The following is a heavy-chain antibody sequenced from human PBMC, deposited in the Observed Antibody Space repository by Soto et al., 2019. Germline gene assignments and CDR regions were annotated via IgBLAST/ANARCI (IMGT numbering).Heavy chain of an antibody. D-gene: IGHD2-21*02. V-gene: IGHV4-59*12. CDR2: IYYSGST. CDR3: ATAPGPY. Sequence: SETLSLTCIVSGGSISNYYWSWIRQPPGKGLEWIGYIYYSGSTNYNPSLTSRVTISVDRSKNQFSLKLTSVTAADTAVYYCATAPGPYWGQGTLVTVSS. J-gene: IGHJ4*02. CDR1: GGSISNYY.